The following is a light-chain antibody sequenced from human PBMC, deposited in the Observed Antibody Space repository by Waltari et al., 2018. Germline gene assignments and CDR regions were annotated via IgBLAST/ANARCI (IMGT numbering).Light chain of an antibody. CDR2: AAS. CDR3: QQSTHFPYT. V-gene: IGKV1-39*01. CDR1: QSVSS. J-gene: IGKJ2*01. Sequence: DVQMTQSPSSLSASVGDRVTITCRASQSVSSLNWYHQKPGTAPKLLIYAASTLQGGFPSRFSGCGSGTDFTLTISSLQPEESATYFCQQSTHFPYTFGQGTKLEIK.